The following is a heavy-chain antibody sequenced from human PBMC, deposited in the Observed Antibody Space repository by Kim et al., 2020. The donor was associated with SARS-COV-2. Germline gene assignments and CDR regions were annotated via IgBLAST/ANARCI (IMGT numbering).Heavy chain of an antibody. V-gene: IGHV3-7*03. CDR3: ARLGSSSWFNDF. J-gene: IGHJ4*02. CDR2: K. Sequence: KYYVDSVKGRFTISRDNAKNSLYLQMNSLRAEDTAVYYCARLGSSSWFNDFWGQGTLVTVSS. D-gene: IGHD6-13*01.